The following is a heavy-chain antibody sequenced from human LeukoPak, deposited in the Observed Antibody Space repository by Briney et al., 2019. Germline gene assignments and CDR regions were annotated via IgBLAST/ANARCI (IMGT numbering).Heavy chain of an antibody. CDR1: GGSISSSSYY. CDR2: IYYSGST. Sequence: SETLSLTCTVSGGSISSSSYYWGWIRQPPGKGLEWIGSIYYSGSTYYNPSFKSRVTISVDTSKNQLSLKLTSVTATDTAVYYCARHRQWLLRMDYWGQGALVTVSS. CDR3: ARHRQWLLRMDY. D-gene: IGHD3-22*01. J-gene: IGHJ4*02. V-gene: IGHV4-39*01.